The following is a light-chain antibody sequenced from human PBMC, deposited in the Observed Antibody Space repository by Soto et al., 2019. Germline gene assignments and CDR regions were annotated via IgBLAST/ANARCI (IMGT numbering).Light chain of an antibody. CDR3: SSYTSSSTRV. CDR1: SSDVGGYNY. V-gene: IGLV2-14*01. CDR2: EVS. J-gene: IGLJ3*02. Sequence: QSALTQPASVSGSPGQSITISCTGTSSDVGGYNYVSWYQQHPGKAPKLMIYEVSNRPSGVSNLFSGSKSGNTASLTISGLQAEDEADYYCSSYTSSSTRVFGGGTKVTVL.